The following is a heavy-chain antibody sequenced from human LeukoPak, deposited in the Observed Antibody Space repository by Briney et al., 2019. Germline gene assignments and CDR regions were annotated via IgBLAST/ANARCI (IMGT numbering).Heavy chain of an antibody. J-gene: IGHJ5*02. D-gene: IGHD2-2*01. CDR3: ARSLLGYCSSTSCYFKWFDP. V-gene: IGHV4-39*01. CDR1: GGSISSSSYY. Sequence: SETLSLTCTVSGGSISSSSYYWGWIRQPPGKGLEWIGSIYYSGSTYYNPSLKSRVTISVDTSKNQFSLKLSSVTAADTAVYYCARSLLGYCSSTSCYFKWFDPWGQGTLVTVSS. CDR2: IYYSGST.